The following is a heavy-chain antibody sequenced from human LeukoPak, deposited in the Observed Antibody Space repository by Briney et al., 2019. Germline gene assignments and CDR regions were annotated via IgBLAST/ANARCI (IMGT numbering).Heavy chain of an antibody. D-gene: IGHD1-26*01. V-gene: IGHV1-18*04. CDR2: ISAYNGNT. CDR3: ARNWSGSYGLPDY. Sequence: GASVKVSCKASGYIFSDFYIHWVRQAPGQGLEWMGWISAYNGNTNYAQKLQGRVTMTTDTSTSTAYMELRSLRSDDTAVYYCARNWSGSYGLPDYWGQGTLVTVSS. CDR1: GYIFSDFY. J-gene: IGHJ4*02.